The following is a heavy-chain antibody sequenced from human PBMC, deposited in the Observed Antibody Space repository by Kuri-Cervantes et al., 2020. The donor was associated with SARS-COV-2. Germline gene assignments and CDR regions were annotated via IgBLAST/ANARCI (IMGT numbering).Heavy chain of an antibody. D-gene: IGHD6-13*01. J-gene: IGHJ4*02. CDR2: IYYSGST. CDR3: ARGGGGQLDFDY. V-gene: IGHV4-59*01. CDR1: GGSISSYY. Sequence: PSETLSLTCTVSGGSISSYYWSWIRQPPGKGLEWIGYIYYSGSTNYNPSLKSRVTISVDTSKNQFSLKRSSVTAADTAVYYCARGGGGQLDFDYWGQGTLVTVSS.